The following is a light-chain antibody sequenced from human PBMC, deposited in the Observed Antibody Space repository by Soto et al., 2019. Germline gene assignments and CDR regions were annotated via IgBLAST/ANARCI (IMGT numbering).Light chain of an antibody. Sequence: EIVLTQSPATLSLSPGERATLSCRASPSVGSYLAWYHQKPGQAPRLLIYVASNRATGIPARFSGSGSGTDFTLTISSLEPEDFAVYYCQQRSNWPWTFGQGTKVEIK. V-gene: IGKV3-11*01. CDR1: PSVGSY. J-gene: IGKJ1*01. CDR3: QQRSNWPWT. CDR2: VAS.